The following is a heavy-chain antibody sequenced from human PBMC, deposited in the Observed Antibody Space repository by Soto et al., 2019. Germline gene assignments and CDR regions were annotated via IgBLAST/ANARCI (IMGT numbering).Heavy chain of an antibody. J-gene: IGHJ4*02. CDR2: ISWDGGST. CDR1: GFTFDDYA. Sequence: GGSLRLSCAASGFTFDDYAMHWVRQAPGKGLEWVSLISWDGGSTYYADSVKGRFTISRDNSKNSLYLQMNSLRAEDTALYYCAKESYSSGWYWGQGPLVTVSS. CDR3: AKESYSSGWY. D-gene: IGHD6-19*01. V-gene: IGHV3-43D*03.